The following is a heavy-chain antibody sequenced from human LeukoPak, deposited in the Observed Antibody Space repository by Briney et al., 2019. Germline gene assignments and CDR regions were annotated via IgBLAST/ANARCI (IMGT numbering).Heavy chain of an antibody. V-gene: IGHV4-39*01. CDR1: GGSISSSSYY. J-gene: IGHJ4*02. CDR3: GRHTVSSSFFDY. CDR2: IYYSGST. D-gene: IGHD6-13*01. Sequence: PSETLSLTCTVSGGSISSSSYYWGWIRQPPGKGLEWIGSIYYSGSTYYNPSLKSRVTISVDTSKNQFSLKLSSVTAADTAMYYCGRHTVSSSFFDYWGQGTLVTVSS.